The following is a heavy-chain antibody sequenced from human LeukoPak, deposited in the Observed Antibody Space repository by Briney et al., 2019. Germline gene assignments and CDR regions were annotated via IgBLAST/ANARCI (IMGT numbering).Heavy chain of an antibody. D-gene: IGHD3-22*01. CDR3: ARVGYYDSSGPLVY. Sequence: SGTLSLTRAGYGGSFSGYYWGWIRQPPGKGLGWIGEINHSGSTNYNPSLKSRVTISVDTSKNQFSLKLSSVTAADTAVYYCARVGYYDSSGPLVYWGQGTLVTVSS. CDR2: INHSGST. J-gene: IGHJ4*02. CDR1: GGSFSGYY. V-gene: IGHV4-34*01.